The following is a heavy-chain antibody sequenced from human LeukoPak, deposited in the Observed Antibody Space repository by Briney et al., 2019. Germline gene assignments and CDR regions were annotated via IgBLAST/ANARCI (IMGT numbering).Heavy chain of an antibody. CDR2: IDHSGST. D-gene: IGHD3-3*01. Sequence: PSETLSLTCAVSGYSISSGSNWGWIRQPPGKGLEWIGSIDHSGSTYYNPSLKSRVTISVDTSKNQFSLKLSSVTAADTAVYYCARTYYDFWSGYYAYYFDYWGQGTLVTVSS. CDR1: GYSISSGSN. V-gene: IGHV4-38-2*01. J-gene: IGHJ4*02. CDR3: ARTYYDFWSGYYAYYFDY.